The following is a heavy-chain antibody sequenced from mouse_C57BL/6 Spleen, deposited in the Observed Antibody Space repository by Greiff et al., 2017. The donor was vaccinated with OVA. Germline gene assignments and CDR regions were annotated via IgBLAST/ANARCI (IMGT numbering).Heavy chain of an antibody. CDR1: GYTFTDYN. D-gene: IGHD2-3*01. CDR2: INPNNGGT. J-gene: IGHJ3*01. Sequence: VQLQQSGPELVKPGASVKIPCKASGYTFTDYNMDWVKQSHGKSLEWIGDINPNNGGTIYNQKFKGKATLTVDKSSSTAYMELRSLTSEDTAVYYCARAPYDGYYMFAYWGQGTLVTVSA. V-gene: IGHV1-18*01. CDR3: ARAPYDGYYMFAY.